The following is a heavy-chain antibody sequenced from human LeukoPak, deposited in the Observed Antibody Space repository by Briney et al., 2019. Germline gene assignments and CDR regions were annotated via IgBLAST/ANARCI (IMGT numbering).Heavy chain of an antibody. CDR1: GFTFSSYA. CDR2: ISGSGGST. V-gene: IGHV3-23*01. D-gene: IGHD3-22*01. CDR3: ARDKSDRGYYYFDY. Sequence: GSLRLSCAASGFTFSSYAMSWVRQAPGKGLEWVSAISGSGGSTYYADSVKGRFTISRDNAKNSLYLQMNSLRAEDTAVYYCARDKSDRGYYYFDYWGQGTLVTVSS. J-gene: IGHJ4*02.